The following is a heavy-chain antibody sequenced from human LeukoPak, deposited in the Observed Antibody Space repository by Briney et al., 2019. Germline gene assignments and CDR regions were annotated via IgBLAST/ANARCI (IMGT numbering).Heavy chain of an antibody. D-gene: IGHD6-13*01. J-gene: IGHJ4*02. CDR3: ARDIGAAGIRTLSDY. CDR1: GFTFSSYG. CDR2: IWYDGSNK. Sequence: GGSLRLSCAASGFTFSSYGRHWVRQAPGKGLEWVAVIWYDGSNKYYADSVKGRFTISRDNSKNTLYLQMNSLRAEDTAVYYCARDIGAAGIRTLSDYWGQGTLVTVSS. V-gene: IGHV3-33*01.